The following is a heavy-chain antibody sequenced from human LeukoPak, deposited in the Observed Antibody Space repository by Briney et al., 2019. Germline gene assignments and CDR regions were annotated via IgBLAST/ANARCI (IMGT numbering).Heavy chain of an antibody. D-gene: IGHD3-22*01. CDR2: INPSGGST. Sequence: ASVKVSCKASGYTFTSYYMHWVRQAPGQGLEWMGIINPSGGSTSYAQKLQGRVTMTRDTSTSTVYMELSSLRSEDTAVYYCARVGGYDSSGYYSDAFDIWGQGTMVTVSS. J-gene: IGHJ3*02. V-gene: IGHV1-46*01. CDR3: ARVGGYDSSGYYSDAFDI. CDR1: GYTFTSYY.